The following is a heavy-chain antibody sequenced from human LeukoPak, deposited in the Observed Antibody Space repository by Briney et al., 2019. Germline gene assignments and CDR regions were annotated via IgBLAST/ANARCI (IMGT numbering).Heavy chain of an antibody. V-gene: IGHV4-4*02. CDR1: GASISNSNW. CDR3: ARALSGWSPEVFFDP. D-gene: IGHD6-19*01. Sequence: PSGTLSLTCAVSGASISNSNWWSWVRQSPGKGLEWIGEVYHSGNTNYNPSLKSRVTMSVDKSKNQFSLTLSSVTAADTAVYYCARALSGWSPEVFFDPWGQGTLVTVSS. CDR2: VYHSGNT. J-gene: IGHJ5*02.